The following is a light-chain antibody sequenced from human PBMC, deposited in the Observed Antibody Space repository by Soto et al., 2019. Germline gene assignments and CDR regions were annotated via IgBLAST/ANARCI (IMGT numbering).Light chain of an antibody. CDR2: GAS. CDR1: RGVTRS. CDR3: LQHGTSPYT. Sequence: EIVLTQSPGTLSLSPGERATLSCRASRGVTRSLAWFQQKAGQAPRLLIYGASTRATGIPDRFSGSGSGTDFTLIISRVEPEDFEVYSCLQHGTSPYTFGQGTKVDIK. J-gene: IGKJ1*01. V-gene: IGKV3-20*01.